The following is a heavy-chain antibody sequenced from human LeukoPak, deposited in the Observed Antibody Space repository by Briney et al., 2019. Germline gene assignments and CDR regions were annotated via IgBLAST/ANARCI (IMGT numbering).Heavy chain of an antibody. D-gene: IGHD3-9*01. V-gene: IGHV1-69*13. CDR2: IIPIFGTA. CDR1: GGTFSSYA. Sequence: ASVKVSCKASGGTFSSYAISWVRQAPGQGLEWMRGIIPIFGTANYAQKFQGRVTITADESTSTAYMELSSLRSEDTAVYYCARAGYYDILTGLLYYYGMDVWGKGTTVTVSS. J-gene: IGHJ6*04. CDR3: ARAGYYDILTGLLYYYGMDV.